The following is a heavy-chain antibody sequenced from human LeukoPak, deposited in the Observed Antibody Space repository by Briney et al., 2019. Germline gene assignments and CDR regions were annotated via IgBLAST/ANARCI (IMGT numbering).Heavy chain of an antibody. CDR1: GGTFSSYT. J-gene: IGHJ4*02. V-gene: IGHV1-69*04. CDR2: IIPILGIA. Sequence: SVKVSCKASGGTFSSYTISWVRQAPGQGLEWMGRIIPILGIANYAQKFQGRVTITADKSTSTAYMELSSLRSEDTAVYYCARDLREVVPAAMIAYWGQGTLITVSS. D-gene: IGHD2-2*01. CDR3: ARDLREVVPAAMIAY.